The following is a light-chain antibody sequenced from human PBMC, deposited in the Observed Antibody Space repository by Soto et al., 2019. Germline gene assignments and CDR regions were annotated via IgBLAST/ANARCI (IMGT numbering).Light chain of an antibody. CDR1: QSISDT. CDR3: QQYGSSPRT. J-gene: IGKJ1*01. V-gene: IGKV3-15*01. Sequence: EIVMTQAPATLSVSPGGGATLSCRASQSISDTLAWYQQKPGQAPRLLIHGASTRATGFPARFSGSGSGTDFTLTISRLEPEDFAVYYCQQYGSSPRTFGQGTKVDI. CDR2: GAS.